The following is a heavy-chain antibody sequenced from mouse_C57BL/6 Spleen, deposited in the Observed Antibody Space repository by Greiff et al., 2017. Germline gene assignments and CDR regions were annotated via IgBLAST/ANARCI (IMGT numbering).Heavy chain of an antibody. D-gene: IGHD1-2*01. CDR1: GYTFTSYW. Sequence: QVQLQQPGAELVRPGSSVKLSCKASGYTFTSYWMHWVKQRPIQGLEWIGNIDPSDSETHYNQKFKDKDTLTVDKSSSTTYMQLSSLTSEDSAVYYCAREGAYYGHFGYWGQGTTLTVSS. CDR2: IDPSDSET. V-gene: IGHV1-52*01. J-gene: IGHJ2*01. CDR3: AREGAYYGHFGY.